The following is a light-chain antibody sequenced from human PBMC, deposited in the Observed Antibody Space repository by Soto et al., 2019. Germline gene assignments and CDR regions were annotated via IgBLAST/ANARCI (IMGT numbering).Light chain of an antibody. CDR2: DVS. CDR1: SSDVGGYNY. CDR3: SSYTSSSTLG. J-gene: IGLJ1*01. V-gene: IGLV2-14*01. Sequence: QSVLTQPDSVSGSPGQSITISCTGTSSDVGGYNYVSWYQPHPGKAPKLMIYDVSNRPSGVSNRFAGSKSGNTASLTISGRQAEDEAHYYCSSYTSSSTLGFGTGTKLTVL.